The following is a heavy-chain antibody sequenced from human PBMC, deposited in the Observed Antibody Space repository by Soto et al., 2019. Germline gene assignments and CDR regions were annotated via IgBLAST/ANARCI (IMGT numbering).Heavy chain of an antibody. D-gene: IGHD3-10*01. Sequence: EVQLLESGGGLVQPGGSLRLSCAASGFTFSSYAMSWVRQAPGKGLEWVSAISGSGGSTYYADSVKGRFTISRDNSKNTLYLQMNSLRAEDTAVYYCAKDGEYYYAYKAAFDIWGQGTMVTVSS. J-gene: IGHJ3*02. CDR1: GFTFSSYA. CDR2: ISGSGGST. CDR3: AKDGEYYYAYKAAFDI. V-gene: IGHV3-23*01.